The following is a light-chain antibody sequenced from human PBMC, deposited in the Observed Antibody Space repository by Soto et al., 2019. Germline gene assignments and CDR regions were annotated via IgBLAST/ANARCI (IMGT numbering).Light chain of an antibody. Sequence: DIQMTQSPSSLSASVGDRVTITCQASQDISNYLNWYQQKPGKAPKLLIYDASNLETGVPSRFSGSGSGTDFTFTISGLKFLDTATPYFQLYESPLLTFGGGTKVEIK. CDR3: QLYESPLLT. CDR1: QDISNY. V-gene: IGKV1-33*01. J-gene: IGKJ4*01. CDR2: DAS.